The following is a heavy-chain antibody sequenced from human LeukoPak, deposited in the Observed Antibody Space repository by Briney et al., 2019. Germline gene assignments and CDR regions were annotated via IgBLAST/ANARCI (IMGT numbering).Heavy chain of an antibody. CDR2: ITNSGSAI. CDR3: ARARDGYNLLDAFDI. D-gene: IGHD5-24*01. Sequence: PGGSLRLSCAASGFTFSDYYMSWIRQAPGKGLEWVSYITNSGSAIYYAESVKGLFTISRDNAKNSLYLQMNGLRADDTAVYHCARARDGYNLLDAFDIWGQGTMVTVSS. J-gene: IGHJ3*02. V-gene: IGHV3-11*01. CDR1: GFTFSDYY.